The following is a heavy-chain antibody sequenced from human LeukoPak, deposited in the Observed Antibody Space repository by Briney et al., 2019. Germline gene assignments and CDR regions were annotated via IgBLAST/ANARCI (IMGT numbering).Heavy chain of an antibody. J-gene: IGHJ4*02. D-gene: IGHD2-2*01. Sequence: GGSLRLSCAASGFTFSSYGTHWVRQAPGKGLGWGAVISYDGSNKYYADSVKGRFTISRDNSKNTLYLQMNSLRAEDTAVYYCARSPLGYCSSTSCSPDLDYWGQGTLVTVSS. CDR3: ARSPLGYCSSTSCSPDLDY. V-gene: IGHV3-30*03. CDR1: GFTFSSYG. CDR2: ISYDGSNK.